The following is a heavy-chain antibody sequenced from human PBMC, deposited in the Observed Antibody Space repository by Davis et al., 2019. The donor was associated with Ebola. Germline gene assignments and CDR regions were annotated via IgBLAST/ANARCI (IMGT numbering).Heavy chain of an antibody. Sequence: MPSETLSLTCTVSGGSISTDNYFWGWIRQPPGKGLEWIVTTLYSGSTFYNPSLKSRVAMSVDTSRNQFSLKLTPVPAADTAVYYCARLAGATVIDYWGQGTLVTVSS. J-gene: IGHJ4*02. CDR3: ARLAGATVIDY. CDR1: GGSISTDNYF. D-gene: IGHD1-26*01. V-gene: IGHV4-39*01. CDR2: TLYSGST.